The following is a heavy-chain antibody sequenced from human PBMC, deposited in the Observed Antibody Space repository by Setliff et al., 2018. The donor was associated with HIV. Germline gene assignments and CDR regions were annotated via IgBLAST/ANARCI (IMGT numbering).Heavy chain of an antibody. CDR3: ARDLRSSSWYFDL. Sequence: ASVKVSCKASGYTFTTYAMHWVRQAPGQRLEWMGWINAGNGNTKYSQKFQGRVTITRDTSASTVYMELSSLRSEDTALYYCARDLRSSSWYFDLWGRGTRVTVS. D-gene: IGHD2-2*01. J-gene: IGHJ2*01. CDR1: GYTFTTYA. V-gene: IGHV1-3*01. CDR2: INAGNGNT.